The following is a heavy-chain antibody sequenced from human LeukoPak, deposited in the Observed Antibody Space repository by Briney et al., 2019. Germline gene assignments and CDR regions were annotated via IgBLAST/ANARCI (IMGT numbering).Heavy chain of an antibody. J-gene: IGHJ4*02. D-gene: IGHD1-26*01. CDR1: AFTFNNYS. CDR3: ARTISGSYFSLFIY. CDR2: ISYDVSNK. Sequence: GGSLILSCAPSAFTFNNYSMHWVSQAPGNVLEWVAVISYDVSNKYYASSMKGRFTIYRDNSKNTLYLQMNSVRAADTAVYFCARTISGSYFSLFIYWGQETLVTV. V-gene: IGHV3-30*04.